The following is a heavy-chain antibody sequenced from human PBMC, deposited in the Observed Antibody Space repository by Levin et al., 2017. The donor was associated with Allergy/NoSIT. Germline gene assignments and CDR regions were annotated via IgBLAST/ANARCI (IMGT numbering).Heavy chain of an antibody. CDR1: GFTFSSYA. CDR3: AKRKFVVTMVQGVPGRSFDY. D-gene: IGHD3-10*01. CDR2: ISGSGGST. V-gene: IGHV3-23*01. J-gene: IGHJ4*02. Sequence: GGSLRLSCAASGFTFSSYAMSWVRQAPGKGLEWVSAISGSGGSTYYADSVKGRFTISRDNSKNTLYLQMNSLRAEDTAVYYCAKRKFVVTMVQGVPGRSFDYWGQGTLVTVSS.